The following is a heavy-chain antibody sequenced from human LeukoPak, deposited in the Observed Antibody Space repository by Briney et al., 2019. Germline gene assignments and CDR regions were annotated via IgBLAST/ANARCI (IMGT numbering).Heavy chain of an antibody. Sequence: GASVKVSCKASGYTFTGYYMHWVRQAPGQGLEWMGWINPNSGGTNYAQKFQGRVTMTRDTSISTAYMELSSLRSEDTAVYYCARDVVVTAISAFDIWGQGTMVTVSS. D-gene: IGHD2-21*02. CDR3: ARDVVVTAISAFDI. CDR1: GYTFTGYY. J-gene: IGHJ3*02. V-gene: IGHV1-2*02. CDR2: INPNSGGT.